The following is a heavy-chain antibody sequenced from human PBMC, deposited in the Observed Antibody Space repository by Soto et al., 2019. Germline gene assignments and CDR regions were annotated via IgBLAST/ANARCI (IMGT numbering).Heavy chain of an antibody. CDR1: GDSVSSDITS. J-gene: IGHJ3*01. CDR2: TYHRSKWFH. V-gene: IGHV6-1*01. D-gene: IGHD3-10*01. Sequence: QGQLQQSGPGLVKPSQTLSLTCAISGDSVSSDITSWNWIRQSPSRGLEWLGRTYHRSKWFHDYAASVKSRITINPDTSKNQFSLELNSMTPEDTAVYYCARGNALDVWGQGTVVTVSS. CDR3: ARGNALDV.